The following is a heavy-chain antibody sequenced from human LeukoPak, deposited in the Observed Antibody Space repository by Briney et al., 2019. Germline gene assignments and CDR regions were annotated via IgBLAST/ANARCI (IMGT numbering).Heavy chain of an antibody. Sequence: GGSLRLSCAAPGFTFSSSGMHWVRQAPGKGLEWVAVISYDGSNKYYADSVKGRFTISRDNSKNTLYLQVNSLRAEDTAVYYCAKESNYGEYYYYYYGMDVWGQGTTVTVSS. D-gene: IGHD4-17*01. CDR2: ISYDGSNK. J-gene: IGHJ6*02. CDR1: GFTFSSSG. V-gene: IGHV3-30*18. CDR3: AKESNYGEYYYYYYGMDV.